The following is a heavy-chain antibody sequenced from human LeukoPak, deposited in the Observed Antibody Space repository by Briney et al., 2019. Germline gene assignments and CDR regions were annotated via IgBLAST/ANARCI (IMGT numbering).Heavy chain of an antibody. D-gene: IGHD5-24*01. CDR1: GFTFGDYW. CDR2: IKQDGSEK. V-gene: IGHV3-7*01. Sequence: GGSLRLSCAASGFTFGDYWMAWVRQAPGKGPEWVAKIKQDGSEKYFVDSVKGRFTISRDNAEKSLYLQMNSLRAEDTAEYHCARDSMASFDYWGQGTLVTVSS. CDR3: ARDSMASFDY. J-gene: IGHJ4*02.